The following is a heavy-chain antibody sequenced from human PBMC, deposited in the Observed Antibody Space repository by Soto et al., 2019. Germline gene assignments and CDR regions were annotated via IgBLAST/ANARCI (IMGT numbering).Heavy chain of an antibody. J-gene: IGHJ5*02. Sequence: LSLTCTVSGGSISSGVYYWSWIRQHPGKGLEWIGYIYYSGSTYYNPSLKSRVTISVDTSKNQFSLKLSSVTAADTAVYFCARYCSSTSCYFNWFDPWGQGTLVTVSS. CDR3: ARYCSSTSCYFNWFDP. D-gene: IGHD2-2*01. V-gene: IGHV4-31*03. CDR2: IYYSGST. CDR1: GGSISSGVYY.